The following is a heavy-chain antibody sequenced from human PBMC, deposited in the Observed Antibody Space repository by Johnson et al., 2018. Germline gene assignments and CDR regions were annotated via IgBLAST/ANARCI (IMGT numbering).Heavy chain of an antibody. CDR2: ISGSSSHI. V-gene: IGHV3-21*06. CDR3: ARSLRTKWEGALDI. CDR1: GFTFSIYG. J-gene: IGHJ3*02. Sequence: VQLVESGGGLVKPGKSLRLSCAGSGFTFSIYGMNWVRQAPGKGLEWVSSISGSSSHIYNADSVKGRLTISRDNAKNSLYLQMNRLRAEDTAVYYCARSLRTKWEGALDIWGQGTMVTVSS. D-gene: IGHD1-26*01.